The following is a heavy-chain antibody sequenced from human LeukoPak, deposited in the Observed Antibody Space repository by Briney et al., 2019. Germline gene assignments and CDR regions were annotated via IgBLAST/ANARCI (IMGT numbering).Heavy chain of an antibody. CDR3: ELTAVAGNLGGY. V-gene: IGHV3-23*01. CDR2: ISGSGDNT. CDR1: GFTFSGYA. J-gene: IGHJ4*02. Sequence: GGSLRLSCAASGFTFSGYAMSWVRQAPGKGLEWVSAISGSGDNTYYADSVKGRFTISRDNSKNTLYLQMDSLRAEDTAVYYCELTAVAGNLGGYWGQGTLVTVPS. D-gene: IGHD6-19*01.